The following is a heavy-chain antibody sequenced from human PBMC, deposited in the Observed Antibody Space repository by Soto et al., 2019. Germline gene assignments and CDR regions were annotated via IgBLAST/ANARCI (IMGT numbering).Heavy chain of an antibody. CDR2: ISANNGNT. Sequence: ASVKVSCKASGYTFTSFGFSWVRQAPGQGLEWMGWISANNGNTNYEQKLQGRVTMTRDTSTNTAYMELRSLRPDDTAVYYCARGRRNSHSWGSQTFDYWGQGSRGTVSS. J-gene: IGHJ4*02. CDR1: GYTFTSFG. V-gene: IGHV1-18*01. CDR3: ARGRRNSHSWGSQTFDY. D-gene: IGHD3-16*01.